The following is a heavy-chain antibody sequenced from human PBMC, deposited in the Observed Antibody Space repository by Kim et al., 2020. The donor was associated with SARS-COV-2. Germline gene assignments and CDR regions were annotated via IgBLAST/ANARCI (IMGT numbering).Heavy chain of an antibody. J-gene: IGHJ3*02. V-gene: IGHV1-46*01. Sequence: ASVKVSCKASGYTFTSYYMHWVRQAPGQGLEWMGIINPSGGSTSYAQKFQGRVTMTRDTSTSTVYMELSSLRSEDTAVYYCARGSPGVGVSEDAFDIWGQGTMVTVSS. D-gene: IGHD3-10*01. CDR2: INPSGGST. CDR1: GYTFTSYY. CDR3: ARGSPGVGVSEDAFDI.